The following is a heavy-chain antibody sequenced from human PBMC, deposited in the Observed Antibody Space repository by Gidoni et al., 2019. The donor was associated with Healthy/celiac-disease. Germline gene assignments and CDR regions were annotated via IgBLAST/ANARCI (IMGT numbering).Heavy chain of an antibody. Sequence: QVQLQESGPGLVKPSQTLSLSCTVSGGSTSSGGYYWSWLRQHPGKGLEWIGYIYYSGCTYYNPSLKSRVTISVDTSKNQFSLKLSSVTAADTAVYYCAREIYYGSGSYYDYWGQGTLVTVSS. CDR3: AREIYYGSGSYYDY. CDR1: GGSTSSGGYY. J-gene: IGHJ4*02. D-gene: IGHD3-10*01. CDR2: IYYSGCT. V-gene: IGHV4-31*03.